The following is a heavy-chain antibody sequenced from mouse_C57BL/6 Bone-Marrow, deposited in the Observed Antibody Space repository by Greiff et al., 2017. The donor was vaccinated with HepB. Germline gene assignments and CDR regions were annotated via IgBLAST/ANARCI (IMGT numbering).Heavy chain of an antibody. CDR1: GYTFTSYW. D-gene: IGHD1-1*01. CDR2: IYPGNSDT. V-gene: IGHV1-5*01. J-gene: IGHJ1*03. CDR3: TRVVPYYYGSSYDWYFDV. Sequence: EVQLQQSGTVLARPGASVKMSCKTSGYTFTSYWMHWVKQRPGQGLEWIGAIYPGNSDTSYNQKFKGKAKLTAVTSASTAYMELSSLTNEDSAVYYCTRVVPYYYGSSYDWYFDVWGTGTTVTVSS.